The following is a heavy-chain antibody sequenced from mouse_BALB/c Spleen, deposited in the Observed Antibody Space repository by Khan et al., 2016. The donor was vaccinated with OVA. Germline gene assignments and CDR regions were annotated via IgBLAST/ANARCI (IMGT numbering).Heavy chain of an antibody. J-gene: IGHJ3*01. CDR1: GYTFTSYY. CDR2: INPSNGDT. Sequence: QVQLQQPGAELVKPGASVKISCKASGYTFTSYYMYWVKQRPGQGLEWIGGINPSNGDTHFNEKFKNKATLTVDKSSSTAYMQISSLTAEDSAVYYCARSGYGNPFAYLGQGSLVTVSA. V-gene: IGHV1S81*02. CDR3: ARSGYGNPFAY. D-gene: IGHD2-1*01.